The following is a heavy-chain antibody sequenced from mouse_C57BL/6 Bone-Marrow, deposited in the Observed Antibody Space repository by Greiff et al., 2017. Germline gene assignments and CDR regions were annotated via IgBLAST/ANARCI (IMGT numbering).Heavy chain of an antibody. CDR1: GYSITSGYY. D-gene: IGHD1-1*01. CDR3: ASPGSSLFAY. CDR2: ISYDGSN. Sequence: EVKVEESGPGLVKPSQSLSLTCSVTGYSITSGYYWNWIRQFPGNKLEWMGYISYDGSNNYNPSLKNRISITRDTSKNQFFLKLNSVTTEDTATYYCASPGSSLFAYWGQGTLVTVSA. J-gene: IGHJ3*01. V-gene: IGHV3-6*01.